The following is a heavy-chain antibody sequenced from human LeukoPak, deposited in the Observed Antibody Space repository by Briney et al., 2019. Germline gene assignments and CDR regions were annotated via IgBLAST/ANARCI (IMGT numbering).Heavy chain of an antibody. D-gene: IGHD6-13*01. CDR3: ARAAAAAVSWFDP. CDR2: IYYSGST. V-gene: IGHV4-59*01. Sequence: SETLSLTCTVSGGSISSYYWSWIRQPPGKGLEWIGYIYYSGSTNYNPSLKSRVTISVDTSKNQFSLKLSSVTAADTAVYYCARAAAAAVSWFDPWGQGTLVTVSS. J-gene: IGHJ5*02. CDR1: GGSISSYY.